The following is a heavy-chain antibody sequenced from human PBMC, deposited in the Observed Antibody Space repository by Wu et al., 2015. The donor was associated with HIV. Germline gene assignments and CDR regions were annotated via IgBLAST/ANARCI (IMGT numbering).Heavy chain of an antibody. Sequence: QVQLQQWGAGLLKPSETLSLTCAVYGGSFSGYYWSWIRQPPGKGLEWIGEINHSGSTNYNPSLKSRVTISVDTSKNQFSLKLSSVTAADTAVYYCARGRAYFFGLGYYYYMDVWGKGTTVTVSS. CDR2: INHSGST. V-gene: IGHV4-34*01. D-gene: IGHD3-3*01. J-gene: IGHJ6*03. CDR1: GGSFSGYY. CDR3: ARGRAYFFGLGYYYYMDV.